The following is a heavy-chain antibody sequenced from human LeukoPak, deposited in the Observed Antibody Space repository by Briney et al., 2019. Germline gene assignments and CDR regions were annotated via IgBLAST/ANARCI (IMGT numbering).Heavy chain of an antibody. CDR3: ARVTLHYYDSSGYSFDAFDI. J-gene: IGHJ3*02. Sequence: SVTVSFTASGGTFSSYAISWVRQAPGQGLEWMGGIIPIFGTANYAQKFQGRVTITADESTSTAYMELSSLRSEDTAVYYCARVTLHYYDSSGYSFDAFDIWGQGTMVTVSS. V-gene: IGHV1-69*13. CDR2: IIPIFGTA. CDR1: GGTFSSYA. D-gene: IGHD3-22*01.